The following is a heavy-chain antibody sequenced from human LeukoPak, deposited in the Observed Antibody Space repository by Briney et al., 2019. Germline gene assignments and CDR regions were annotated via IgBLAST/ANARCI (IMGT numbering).Heavy chain of an antibody. J-gene: IGHJ3*02. Sequence: TGGSLRLSCAASGFTVSSNYMSWVRQAPGKGLEWVSVIYSGGSTYYADSVKGRFTISRDNSKNTLYLQMNSLRAEDTAVYYCARVSSCRYIGAFDIWGQGTMVTVSS. CDR2: IYSGGST. V-gene: IGHV3-66*02. CDR3: ARVSSCRYIGAFDI. CDR1: GFTVSSNY. D-gene: IGHD6-19*01.